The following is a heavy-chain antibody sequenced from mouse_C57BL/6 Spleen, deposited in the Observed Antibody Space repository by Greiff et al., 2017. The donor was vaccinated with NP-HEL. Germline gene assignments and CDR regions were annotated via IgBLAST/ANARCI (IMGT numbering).Heavy chain of an antibody. CDR2: IYPSDSET. D-gene: IGHD1-1*01. V-gene: IGHV1-61*01. CDR1: GYTFTSYW. CDR3: ARVGLLRSYFDY. Sequence: QVQLQQPGAELVRPGSSVKLSCKASGYTFTSYWMDWVKQRPGQGLEWIGNIYPSDSETHYNQKFKDKATLTVDKSSSTAYMQLSSLTSEDSAVYYCARVGLLRSYFDYWGQGTTLTVSS. J-gene: IGHJ2*01.